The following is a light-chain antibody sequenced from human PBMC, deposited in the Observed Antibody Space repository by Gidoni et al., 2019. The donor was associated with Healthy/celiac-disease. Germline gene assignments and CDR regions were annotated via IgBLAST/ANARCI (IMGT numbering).Light chain of an antibody. Sequence: NFMLTQPHSVSESPGKTVTISCTGSSGSIASNYVQWYQQRPGSAPTTVIYEDNQSPSGVPDRFSGSIDSSSNSASLTISGLKTEDEADYYCQSYDSSTVVFGGGTKLTVL. CDR3: QSYDSSTVV. J-gene: IGLJ2*01. CDR2: EDN. V-gene: IGLV6-57*02. CDR1: SGSIASNY.